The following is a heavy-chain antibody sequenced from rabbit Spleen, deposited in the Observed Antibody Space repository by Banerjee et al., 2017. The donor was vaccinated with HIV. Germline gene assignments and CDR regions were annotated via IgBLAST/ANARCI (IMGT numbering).Heavy chain of an antibody. D-gene: IGHD2-1*01. J-gene: IGHJ4*01. V-gene: IGHV1S40*01. CDR3: ARGSATMTMVITGYYLNL. CDR1: GFSVSSSYY. CDR2: IYAGSDGST. Sequence: QQLEESGGDLAKPVASLTLTCTASGFSVSSSYYMCWVREAPGKGLECVACIYAGSDGSTYYASWATGRFTISRTSSTTGTLQMTSLTAADTATYFCARGSATMTMVITGYYLNLWGQGTLVTVS.